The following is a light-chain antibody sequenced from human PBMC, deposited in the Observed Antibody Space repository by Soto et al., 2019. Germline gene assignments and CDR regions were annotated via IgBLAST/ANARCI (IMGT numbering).Light chain of an antibody. CDR2: QIS. Sequence: VVMTQSPLSLPVTLGQPASISCRSTHSLDYSDGNTYLSWFQQRPGQSPRRLIYQISDRDSGVPDRFSGSGSGTDFTLKISRVEAEDVGVYYCMQGTHWPYTLGQGTKVDIK. CDR3: MQGTHWPYT. V-gene: IGKV2-30*01. J-gene: IGKJ2*01. CDR1: HSLDYSDGNTY.